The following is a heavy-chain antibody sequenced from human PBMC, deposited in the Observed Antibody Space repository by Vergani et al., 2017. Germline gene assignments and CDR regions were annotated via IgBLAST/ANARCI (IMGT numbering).Heavy chain of an antibody. J-gene: IGHJ4*02. Sequence: QVQLVESGGGVVPPGRSLRLSCAASGFTFSNYAMHWVRQPPGKGLEWVAVISYDGSHKYYADSVQGRFTISRDTSKNTRYLQMNSRRPEDTAVFYCARDXTPYWSYVPGERGYFDHWGRGTLVTVSS. CDR3: ARDXTPYWSYVPGERGYFDH. V-gene: IGHV3-30*04. CDR1: GFTFSNYA. D-gene: IGHD3-10*01. CDR2: ISYDGSHK.